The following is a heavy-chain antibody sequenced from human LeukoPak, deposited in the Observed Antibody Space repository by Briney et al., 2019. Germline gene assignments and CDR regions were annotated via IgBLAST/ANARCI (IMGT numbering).Heavy chain of an antibody. CDR2: INHSGST. J-gene: IGHJ6*03. V-gene: IGHV4-34*01. CDR3: ARHRGYSYGPKLYYYYYYMDV. CDR1: GGSFSGYY. Sequence: SETLSLTCAVYGGSFSGYYWSWIRQPPGKGLEWIGEINHSGSTNYNPSLKSRVTISVDTSKNQFSLKLSSVTAADTAVYYCARHRGYSYGPKLYYYYYYMDVWGKGTTVTISS. D-gene: IGHD5-18*01.